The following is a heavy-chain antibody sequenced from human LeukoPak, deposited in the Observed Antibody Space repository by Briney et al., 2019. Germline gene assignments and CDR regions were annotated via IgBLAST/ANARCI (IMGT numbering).Heavy chain of an antibody. D-gene: IGHD4-17*01. J-gene: IGHJ4*02. CDR2: IYYSGST. CDR1: GGSISSSSYY. CDR3: ASVRYGDYVVYFDY. Sequence: SETLSLTCTVSGGSISSSSYYWGWIRQPPGKGLGWFGSIYYSGSTYYNPSLKSRVTISVDTSKNQFSLKLSSVTAADTAVYYCASVRYGDYVVYFDYWGQGTLVTVSS. V-gene: IGHV4-39*01.